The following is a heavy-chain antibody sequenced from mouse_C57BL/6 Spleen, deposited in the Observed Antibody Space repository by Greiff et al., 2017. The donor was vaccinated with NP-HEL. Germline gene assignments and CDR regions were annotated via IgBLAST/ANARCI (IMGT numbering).Heavy chain of an antibody. CDR2: INPSNGGT. V-gene: IGHV1-53*01. Sequence: VQLQQPGTELVKPGASVKLSCKASGYTFTSYWMHWVKQRPGQGLEWIGNINPSNGGTNYNEKFKSKATLTVDKSSSTAYMQLISLTSEDSAVYYCARLGTTVDYAMDYWGQGTSVTVSS. CDR3: ARLGTTVDYAMDY. J-gene: IGHJ4*01. CDR1: GYTFTSYW. D-gene: IGHD1-1*01.